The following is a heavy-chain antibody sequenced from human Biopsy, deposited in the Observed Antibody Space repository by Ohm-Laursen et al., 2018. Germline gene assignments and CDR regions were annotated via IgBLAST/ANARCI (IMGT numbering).Heavy chain of an antibody. CDR2: ISNSGNT. CDR1: GDSINSSY. V-gene: IGHV4-59*08. D-gene: IGHD2-15*01. J-gene: IGHJ4*02. CDR3: ARRGSGGRSFDY. Sequence: SDTLSLTCTVSGDSINSSYWSWIRQPPGKGLEWIGFISNSGNTNYNPSLKSRVTISVDTSKNQISLKLGSVNVADTAVFYCARRGSGGRSFDYWGQGSLVTVSS.